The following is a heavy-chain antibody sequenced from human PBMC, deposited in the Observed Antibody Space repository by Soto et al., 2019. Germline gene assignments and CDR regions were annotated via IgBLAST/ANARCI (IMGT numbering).Heavy chain of an antibody. D-gene: IGHD3-22*01. CDR3: AKGEITYEDYDSSGFDY. Sequence: QPGGSLRLSCAASGFTFDDYAMHWVRQAPGKGLEWVSGISWNSGSIGYADSVKGRFTISRDNAKNSLYLQMNSLRAEDTALYYCAKGEITYEDYDSSGFDYWGQGTLVTVSS. V-gene: IGHV3-9*01. CDR1: GFTFDDYA. CDR2: ISWNSGSI. J-gene: IGHJ4*02.